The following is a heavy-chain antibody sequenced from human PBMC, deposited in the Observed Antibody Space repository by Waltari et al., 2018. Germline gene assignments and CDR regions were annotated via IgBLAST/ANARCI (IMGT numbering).Heavy chain of an antibody. Sequence: EVQLLESGGGLVQPGGSLRLSCAASGFTFSSYAMSWVRQAPGKGLEWVSVIYSGGSTYYADPVKGRFTISRENAKNPLYLQMNSLRAEDTAVYYCAKERSSGTSGVDYWGQGTLVTVSS. D-gene: IGHD3-22*01. V-gene: IGHV3-23*03. CDR1: GFTFSSYA. J-gene: IGHJ4*02. CDR3: AKERSSGTSGVDY. CDR2: IYSGGST.